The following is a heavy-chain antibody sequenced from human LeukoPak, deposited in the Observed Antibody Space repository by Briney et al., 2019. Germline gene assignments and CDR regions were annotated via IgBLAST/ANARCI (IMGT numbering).Heavy chain of an antibody. J-gene: IGHJ4*02. D-gene: IGHD1-26*01. CDR1: GYTFTSYA. CDR3: ARDLSGSGAGFDY. CDR2: INPNSGGT. Sequence: ASVKVSCKASGYTFTSYAMNWVRQAPGQGLEWMGWINPNSGGTNYAQKFQGRVTMTRDTSISTAYMELSRLRSDDTAVYYCARDLSGSGAGFDYWGQGTLVTVSS. V-gene: IGHV1-2*02.